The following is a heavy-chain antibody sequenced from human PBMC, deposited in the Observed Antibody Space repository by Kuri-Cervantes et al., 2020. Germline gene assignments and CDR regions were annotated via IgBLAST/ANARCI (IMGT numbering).Heavy chain of an antibody. CDR1: GGTFNGYF. J-gene: IGHJ4*02. Sequence: SQTLSLTCAVYGGTFNGYFWSWIRQSPEKGLEWIGEINHDGRTNYNPSLKSRVTISQDTSKKQFSLRLISVTAADTAVYYCARVVGFLYGDYWGQGTLVTVSS. V-gene: IGHV4-34*01. D-gene: IGHD3-10*01. CDR3: ARVVGFLYGDY. CDR2: INHDGRT.